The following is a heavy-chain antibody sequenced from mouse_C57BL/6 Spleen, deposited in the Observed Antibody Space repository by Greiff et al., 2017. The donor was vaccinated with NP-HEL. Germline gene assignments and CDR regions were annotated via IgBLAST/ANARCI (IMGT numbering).Heavy chain of an antibody. CDR1: GYTFTDYY. CDR2: IYPGSGNT. Sequence: QVQLQQSGAELVRPGASVKLSCKASGYTFTDYYINWVKQRPGQGLEWIARIYPGSGNTYYNEKFKGKATLTAEKSSSTAYMQLSSLTSEDSAVYFCARSVDISFAYWGQGTLVTVSA. J-gene: IGHJ3*01. CDR3: ARSVDISFAY. V-gene: IGHV1-76*01.